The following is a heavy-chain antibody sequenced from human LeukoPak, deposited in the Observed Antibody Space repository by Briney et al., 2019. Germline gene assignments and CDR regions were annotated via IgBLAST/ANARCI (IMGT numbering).Heavy chain of an antibody. CDR3: ARQSGGFYGSSGYYSDS. D-gene: IGHD3-22*01. CDR1: GFTFSRSG. CDR2: IWFDGSNK. V-gene: IGHV3-33*01. J-gene: IGHJ4*02. Sequence: GGSLRLSCAASGFTFSRSGMHWVRQAPGKGLEWVAIIWFDGSNKYYADSVKGRFTISRDNSKNTLYLQMNSLRADDTAVYYCARQSGGFYGSSGYYSDSWGQGTLVTVSS.